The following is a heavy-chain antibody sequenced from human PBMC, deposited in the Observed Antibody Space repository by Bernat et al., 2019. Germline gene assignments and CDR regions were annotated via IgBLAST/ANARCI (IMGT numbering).Heavy chain of an antibody. CDR3: ARREWLRTFDY. CDR2: IYTSGST. CDR1: GGSISSGSYY. D-gene: IGHD5-12*01. J-gene: IGHJ4*02. Sequence: QVQLQESGPGLVKPSQTLSLTCTVSGGSISSGSYYWSWIRQPAGKGLEWIGRIYTSGSTNYNPSLKSRVTISVDTSKNQFSLKLSSVTAADTAVYYCARREWLRTFDYWGQGTLVTVSS. V-gene: IGHV4-61*02.